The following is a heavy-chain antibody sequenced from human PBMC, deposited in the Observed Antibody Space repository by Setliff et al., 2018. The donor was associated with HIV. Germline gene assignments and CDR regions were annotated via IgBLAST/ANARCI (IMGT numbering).Heavy chain of an antibody. CDR2: ISWNSGSI. Sequence: PGGSLRLSCAASGFTFDDYAMHWVRQAPGKGLEWVSGISWNSGSIGYADSVKGRFTISRDNAKNSLYLQMNSLRAEDMALYYCAMAVISDYWGQGTLVTVSS. CDR1: GFTFDDYA. J-gene: IGHJ4*02. D-gene: IGHD3-16*02. V-gene: IGHV3-9*03. CDR3: AMAVISDY.